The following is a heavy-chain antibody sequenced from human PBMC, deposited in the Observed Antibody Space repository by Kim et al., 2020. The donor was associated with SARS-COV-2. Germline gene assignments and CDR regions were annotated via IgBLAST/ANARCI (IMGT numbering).Heavy chain of an antibody. CDR2: IYPGDSDT. Sequence: GESLKISCKASGYLFPKYWIAWVRQMPGEGLECMGIIYPGDSDTRYSPSFEGQVIISIDRSISTAYLQWHSLKASDSALYYCARVQIGSLVKAFEIWGQGTVGTVSS. J-gene: IGHJ3*02. CDR3: ARVQIGSLVKAFEI. CDR1: GYLFPKYW. D-gene: IGHD3-10*01. V-gene: IGHV5-51*01.